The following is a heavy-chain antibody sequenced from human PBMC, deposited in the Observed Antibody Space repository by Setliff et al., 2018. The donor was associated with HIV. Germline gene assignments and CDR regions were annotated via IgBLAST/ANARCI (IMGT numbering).Heavy chain of an antibody. CDR1: GGSISSGSYF. CDR3: ARDKMEAPAGTKGYYXYYGMDV. D-gene: IGHD2-2*01. Sequence: PSETLSLTCTVSGGSISSGSYFWSWIRQPAGKGLEWIGHIDTSGSSSYNPALMSRVTMALDTSKNQFSLKLRSVTTADAAVYYCARDKMEAPAGTKGYYXYYGMDVWGQGTTVTVSS. J-gene: IGHJ6*02. CDR2: IDTSGSS. V-gene: IGHV4-61*09.